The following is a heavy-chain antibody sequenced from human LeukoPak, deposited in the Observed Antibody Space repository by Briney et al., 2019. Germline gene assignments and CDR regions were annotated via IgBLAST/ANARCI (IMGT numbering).Heavy chain of an antibody. D-gene: IGHD3-10*01. CDR3: ARHPPYGSRNRGAYYFDS. CDR2: IYYSGST. CDR1: GGAISSTAYY. V-gene: IGHV4-39*01. Sequence: PSETLSLTCNVSGGAISSTAYYWGWIRQPPGKGLEWIGSIYYSGSTYYNPSLKSRVTISVDTSHNQFSLKLNSVTAADTALYYCARHPPYGSRNRGAYYFDSWGQGTLVTVSS. J-gene: IGHJ4*02.